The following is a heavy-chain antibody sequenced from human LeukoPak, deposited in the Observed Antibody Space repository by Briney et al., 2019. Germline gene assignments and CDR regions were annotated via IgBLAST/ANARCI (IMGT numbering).Heavy chain of an antibody. V-gene: IGHV1-69*06. J-gene: IGHJ6*03. CDR2: IIPIFGTA. Sequence: SVKVSCKASGYTFTSYGISWARQAPGQGLEWMGGIIPIFGTANYAQKFQGRVTITADKSTSTAYMELSSLRSEDTAVYYCAREPVAGTGYYYYYMDVWGKGTTVTVSS. D-gene: IGHD6-19*01. CDR1: GYTFTSYG. CDR3: AREPVAGTGYYYYYMDV.